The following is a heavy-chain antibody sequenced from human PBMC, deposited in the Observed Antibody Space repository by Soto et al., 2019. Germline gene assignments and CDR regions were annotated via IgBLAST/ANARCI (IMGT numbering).Heavy chain of an antibody. Sequence: EVQLLESGGGLVQPGESLRLSCVASGFTFRSNVMSWVRQAPGKGLEWVSGISASGGSTFYADSVKGRFTISRDNSKNTVYLQMNALRGEDAAVYYCAKPQLFFDSWGQGTLVSVSS. CDR1: GFTFRSNV. J-gene: IGHJ4*02. V-gene: IGHV3-23*01. CDR2: ISASGGST. D-gene: IGHD2-2*01. CDR3: AKPQLFFDS.